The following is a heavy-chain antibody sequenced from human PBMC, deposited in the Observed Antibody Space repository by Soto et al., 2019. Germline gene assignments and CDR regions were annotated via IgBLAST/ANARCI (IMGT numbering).Heavy chain of an antibody. Sequence: SETLSLTCTVSGGSISSSSYYWGWIRQPPGKGLEWIGSIYYSGSTYYNPSLKSRVTISVDTSKNQFSLKLSSVTAADTAVYYCARVSREDDILTVYYYGMDVWGQGTTVTVSS. CDR2: IYYSGST. J-gene: IGHJ6*02. D-gene: IGHD3-9*01. CDR3: ARVSREDDILTVYYYGMDV. V-gene: IGHV4-39*01. CDR1: GGSISSSSYY.